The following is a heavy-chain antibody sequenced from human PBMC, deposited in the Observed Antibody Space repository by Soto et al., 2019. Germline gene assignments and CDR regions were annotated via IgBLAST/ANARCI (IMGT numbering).Heavy chain of an antibody. CDR3: ARGGLKANYDFWSGYYTLNWFDP. J-gene: IGHJ5*02. Sequence: LSLTCTVSGGSISSGGYYWSWIRQHPGKGLEWIGYIYYSGSTYYNPSLKSRVTISVDTSKNQFSLKLSSVTAADTAVYYCARGGLKANYDFWSGYYTLNWFDPWGQGTLVTVSS. CDR1: GGSISSGGYY. V-gene: IGHV4-31*03. D-gene: IGHD3-3*01. CDR2: IYYSGST.